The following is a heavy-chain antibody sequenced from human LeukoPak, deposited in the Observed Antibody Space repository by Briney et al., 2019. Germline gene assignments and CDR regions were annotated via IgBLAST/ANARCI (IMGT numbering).Heavy chain of an antibody. V-gene: IGHV4-59*12. Sequence: SETLSLTCTVSGGSISSYYWSWIRQPPGKGLEWIAYIYYTGSTNYNPSLKSRVTMSVDTSKNQFSLKLSSVTAADTAVYYCARRSCSGGTCYESRGWFDSWGQGTLVTVSS. CDR3: ARRSCSGGTCYESRGWFDS. CDR2: IYYTGST. J-gene: IGHJ5*01. CDR1: GGSISSYY. D-gene: IGHD2-15*01.